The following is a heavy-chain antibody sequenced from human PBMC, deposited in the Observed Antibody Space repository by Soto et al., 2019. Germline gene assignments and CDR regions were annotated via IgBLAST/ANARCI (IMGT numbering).Heavy chain of an antibody. CDR3: ARTRATPASRNLDY. Sequence: QVQLQQWGAGLLKPSETLSLTCAVYGGSFSGYYWSWVLQSPGKGLEWIGEINPTGGTNYNPSLKSRVTISVDTSKDQFSLQLSSVTAADTAVYYCARTRATPASRNLDYWGQGTLVTVSS. D-gene: IGHD1-1*01. CDR2: INPTGGT. CDR1: GGSFSGYY. V-gene: IGHV4-34*01. J-gene: IGHJ4*02.